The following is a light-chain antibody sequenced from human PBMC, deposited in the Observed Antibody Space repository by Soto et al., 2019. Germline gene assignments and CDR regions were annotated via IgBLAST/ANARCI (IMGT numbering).Light chain of an antibody. CDR2: GAS. CDR1: QSVGSN. Sequence: EIVMTQSPATLSVSPGERVTLSCRARQSVGSNLAWYQQKPGQAPRLLIYGASTRATGIPARFSGSGSGTEFTLTISSLQSEDFAVYYCQQYNYWPPITFGQGTRLEIK. J-gene: IGKJ5*01. CDR3: QQYNYWPPIT. V-gene: IGKV3-15*01.